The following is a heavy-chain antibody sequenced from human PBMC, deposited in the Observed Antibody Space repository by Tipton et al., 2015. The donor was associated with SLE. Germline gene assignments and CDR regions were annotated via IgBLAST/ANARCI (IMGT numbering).Heavy chain of an antibody. CDR2: IYPGDSDT. Sequence: QLVQSGAEVKKPGESLKISCKGSGYSFSNYWVGWVRQMPGKGLEWMGIIYPGDSDTRNSPSFQGQVTISVDKSISTAYLQWNSLKASDTAMYYCARRPDYYFDYCGQGTLVTVSS. V-gene: IGHV5-51*03. D-gene: IGHD6-6*01. CDR1: GYSFSNYW. CDR3: ARRPDYYFDY. J-gene: IGHJ4*02.